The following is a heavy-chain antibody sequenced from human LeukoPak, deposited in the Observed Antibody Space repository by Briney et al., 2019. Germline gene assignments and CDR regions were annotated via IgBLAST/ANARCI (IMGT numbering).Heavy chain of an antibody. CDR3: ARDRGSSDY. CDR1: GFTFSSYG. D-gene: IGHD6-6*01. CDR2: IWYDGSNK. J-gene: IGHJ4*02. Sequence: GRSLRLSCAASGFTFSSYGMHWVRQAPGNGLEWVAVIWYDGSNKYYADSVKGRFTISRDNSKNTLYLQMNSLRAEDTAVYYCARDRGSSDYWGQGTLVTVSS. V-gene: IGHV3-33*01.